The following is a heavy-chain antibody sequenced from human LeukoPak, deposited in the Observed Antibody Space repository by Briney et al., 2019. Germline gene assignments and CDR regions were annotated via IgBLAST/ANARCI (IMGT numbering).Heavy chain of an antibody. D-gene: IGHD2-2*01. CDR3: ARVPPYCPTTSCYAPFDH. V-gene: IGHV1-69*13. J-gene: IGHJ5*02. CDR1: GYTFTSYD. Sequence: SVKVSCKASGYTFTSYDINWVRQAPGQGLEWVGGIIPIFGVTTYAQAFQDRVTITADESTGTAYMELSSLTSDDTAVYYCARVPPYCPTTSCYAPFDHWGQGTLVTVSS. CDR2: IIPIFGVT.